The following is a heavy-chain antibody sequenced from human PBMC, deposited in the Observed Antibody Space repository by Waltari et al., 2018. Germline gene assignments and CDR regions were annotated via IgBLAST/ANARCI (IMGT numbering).Heavy chain of an antibody. J-gene: IGHJ5*02. CDR3: ARDGGNWGSNWFDP. CDR1: GGSISSYY. D-gene: IGHD7-27*01. V-gene: IGHV4-4*07. CDR2: IYTSGST. Sequence: QVQLQESGPGLVKPSETLSLTCTVSGGSISSYYWSWIRQPAGTGLEWIGRIYTSGSTNYNPPLKSRVTMSVDTSKNQFSLKLSSVTAADTAVYYCARDGGNWGSNWFDPWGQGTLVTVSS.